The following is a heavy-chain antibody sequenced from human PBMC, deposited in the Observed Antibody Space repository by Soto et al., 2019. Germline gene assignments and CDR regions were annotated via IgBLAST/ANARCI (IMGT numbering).Heavy chain of an antibody. CDR3: ARLQYYYDSSGTGGMDV. CDR2: IYPGDSDT. J-gene: IGHJ6*02. D-gene: IGHD3-22*01. CDR1: GYSFTSYW. Sequence: PGESLKISCKGSGYSFTSYWIGWVRQMPGKGLEWMWIIYPGDSDTRYSPSSQDQVTISADKSTSTAYLQWSSLKASDTAMYYCARLQYYYDSSGTGGMDVWGQGTTVTVSS. V-gene: IGHV5-51*01.